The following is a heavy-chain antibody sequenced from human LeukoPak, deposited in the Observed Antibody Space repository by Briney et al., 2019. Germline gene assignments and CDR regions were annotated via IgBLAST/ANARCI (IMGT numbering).Heavy chain of an antibody. CDR2: IYNSGTT. CDR3: ARGGASSHWFDS. D-gene: IGHD6-13*01. J-gene: IGHJ5*01. Sequence: SETLSLTCSVSGASITTHSWSWLQQRPGKGLKAVGFIYNSGTTNSRPSLRSRVTISVDTSKNQLSLKLSSVTAADTAVYYCARGGASSHWFDSWGQGTLVTVSS. V-gene: IGHV4-59*11. CDR1: GASITTHS.